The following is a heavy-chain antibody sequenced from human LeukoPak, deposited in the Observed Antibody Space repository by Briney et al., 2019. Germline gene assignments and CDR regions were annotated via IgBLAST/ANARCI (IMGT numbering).Heavy chain of an antibody. CDR2: IYYSGST. Sequence: SETLSLTRSVSGGSVSSGNYYWSWIRQPPGKGLEWIGYIYYSGSTDYNPSLKSRVPISVETPKNQFSLRLRALTAADRAVSYCAQKQWVPYYFHYGGQGTLVTVS. V-gene: IGHV4-61*01. J-gene: IGHJ4*02. CDR1: GGSVSSGNYY. D-gene: IGHD1-26*01. CDR3: AQKQWVPYYFHY.